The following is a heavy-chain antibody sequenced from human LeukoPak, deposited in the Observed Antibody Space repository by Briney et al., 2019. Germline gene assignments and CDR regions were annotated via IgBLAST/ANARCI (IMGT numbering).Heavy chain of an antibody. D-gene: IGHD3-3*01. CDR3: ASVEYYDFWSGPY. CDR1: GGSISSYY. V-gene: IGHV4-39*01. CDR2: IYYSGST. Sequence: SETLSLTCTVSGGSISSYYWGWIRQPPGKGLEWIGSIYYSGSTYYNPSLKSRVTISVDTSKNQFSLKLSSVTAADTAVYYCASVEYYDFWSGPYWGQGTLVTVSS. J-gene: IGHJ4*02.